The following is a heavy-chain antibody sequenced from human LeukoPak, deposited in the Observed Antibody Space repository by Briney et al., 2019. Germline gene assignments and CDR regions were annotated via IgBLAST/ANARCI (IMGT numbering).Heavy chain of an antibody. CDR1: GFTVSSNY. CDR3: ARRGHGYGSPFDY. Sequence: QPGGSLRLSCAASGFTVSSNYMNWVRQAPGKGLEWVSMIYPDGNTFYTNSVKGRFTISRDNSKNTLGLQMSSLRAEDTAVYYCARRGHGYGSPFDYWGQGTLVTVSS. J-gene: IGHJ4*02. D-gene: IGHD5-18*01. CDR2: IYPDGNT. V-gene: IGHV3-66*04.